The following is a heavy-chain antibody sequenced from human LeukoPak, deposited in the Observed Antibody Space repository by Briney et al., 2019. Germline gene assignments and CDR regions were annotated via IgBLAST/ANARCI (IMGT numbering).Heavy chain of an antibody. J-gene: IGHJ4*02. D-gene: IGHD3-10*01. V-gene: IGHV3-21*01. CDR1: GFTFSSYI. CDR3: AREGEGDYYFDY. Sequence: GGSLRLSCAASGFTFSSYIMHWVRQAPGKGLEWVSSISSSSSYIYYADSVKGRFTISRDNAKNSLYLQMNSLRAEDTAVYYCAREGEGDYYFDYWGQGTLVTVSS. CDR2: ISSSSSYI.